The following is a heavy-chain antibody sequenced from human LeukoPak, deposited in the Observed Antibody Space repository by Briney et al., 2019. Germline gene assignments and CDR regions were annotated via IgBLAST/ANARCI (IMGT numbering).Heavy chain of an antibody. CDR2: ISSSSSYI. D-gene: IGHD3-3*01. V-gene: IGHV3-21*01. Sequence: PGGSLRLSCAASGFTFSSYSMNWVRQAPGKGLKWVSSISSSSSYIYYADSVKGRFTISRDNAKNSLYLQMNSLRAEDTAVYYCARSGGRITIFGVVNGMDVWGQGTTVTVSS. CDR1: GFTFSSYS. J-gene: IGHJ6*02. CDR3: ARSGGRITIFGVVNGMDV.